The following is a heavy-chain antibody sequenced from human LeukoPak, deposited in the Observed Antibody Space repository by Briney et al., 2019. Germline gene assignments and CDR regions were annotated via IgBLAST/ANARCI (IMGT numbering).Heavy chain of an antibody. CDR1: GYTFTGYA. CDR2: INPSNGDT. D-gene: IGHD6-13*01. CDR3: ARSWYGMDV. Sequence: GASVKVSCKASGYTFTGYAIHWVRQAPGQRLEWMGWINPSNGDTNSEQKFQGRVTMTRDTSISTVYMELSRLTSDDTAVYYCARSWYGMDVWGQGTTVIVSS. V-gene: IGHV1-2*02. J-gene: IGHJ6*02.